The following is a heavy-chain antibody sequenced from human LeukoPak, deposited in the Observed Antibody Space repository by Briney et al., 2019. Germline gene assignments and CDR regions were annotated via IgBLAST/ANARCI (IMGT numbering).Heavy chain of an antibody. CDR2: IGGSSSYL. V-gene: IGHV3-21*01. CDR3: AREIDEGFDY. J-gene: IGHJ4*02. CDR1: GFTFSSYS. Sequence: GGSLRLSCASSGFTFSSYSMNWVRQAPGKGLEWVSSIGGSSSYLCYADSLKGRFTILRDNAKDLQYLKMNSMRAEDTAVYYCAREIDEGFDYWGQGTLVTVSS.